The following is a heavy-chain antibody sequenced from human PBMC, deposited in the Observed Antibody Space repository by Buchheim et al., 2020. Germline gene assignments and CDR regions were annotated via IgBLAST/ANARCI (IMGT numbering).Heavy chain of an antibody. CDR3: ARGRVPYYYYGMDV. CDR2: INHSGST. J-gene: IGHJ6*02. V-gene: IGHV4-34*01. CDR1: GGSFSGYY. Sequence: QVQLQQWGAGLLKPSETLSLTCAVYGGSFSGYYWSWIRQPPGKGLEWMGEINHSGSTNYNPSLKSRVTISVDTSKNQSSLKLSSVTAADTAVYYCARGRVPYYYYGMDVWGQGTT.